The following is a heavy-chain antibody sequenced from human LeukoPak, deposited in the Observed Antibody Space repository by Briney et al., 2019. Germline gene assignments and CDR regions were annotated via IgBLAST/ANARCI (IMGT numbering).Heavy chain of an antibody. J-gene: IGHJ4*02. CDR1: GGSISSYY. Sequence: SETLSLTCTVSGGSISSYYWSRIRQPPGKGLECIGYIYYSGSTNYNPSLKSRVTISVDTSKNQFSLKLSSVTAADTAVYYCARLTLFSDSSGYYYPAFDYWGQGTLVTVSS. V-gene: IGHV4-59*01. D-gene: IGHD3-22*01. CDR3: ARLTLFSDSSGYYYPAFDY. CDR2: IYYSGST.